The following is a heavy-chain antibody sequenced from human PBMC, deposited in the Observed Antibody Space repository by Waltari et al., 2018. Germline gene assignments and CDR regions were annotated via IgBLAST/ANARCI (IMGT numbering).Heavy chain of an antibody. CDR3: ARGGYCGGDCYVDY. CDR2: INHSGSA. J-gene: IGHJ4*02. Sequence: QVQLQQWGAGLLKPSETLSLICAGYGGSFSGYYWSWIRQPPGKGLGWIGEINHSGSANYNPSLKSRLTISVDTSKNQFSLKLSSVTAADTAVYYCARGGYCGGDCYVDYWGQGTLVTVSS. V-gene: IGHV4-34*01. CDR1: GGSFSGYY. D-gene: IGHD2-21*02.